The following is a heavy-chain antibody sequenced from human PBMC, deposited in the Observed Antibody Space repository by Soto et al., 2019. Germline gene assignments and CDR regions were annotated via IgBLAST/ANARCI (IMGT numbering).Heavy chain of an antibody. CDR1: GYSFTSYW. D-gene: IGHD5-18*01. CDR2: IYPGDSDT. CDR3: ARNKRSGYSITKPYYYGMDV. Sequence: PGESLKISCKGSGYSFTSYWIGWVRQMPGKGLECLGIIYPGDSDTRYSPSFQGQVTISADKSISTAYLQWSSLKASDTAMYYCARNKRSGYSITKPYYYGMDVWGQGTTVTVSS. J-gene: IGHJ6*02. V-gene: IGHV5-51*01.